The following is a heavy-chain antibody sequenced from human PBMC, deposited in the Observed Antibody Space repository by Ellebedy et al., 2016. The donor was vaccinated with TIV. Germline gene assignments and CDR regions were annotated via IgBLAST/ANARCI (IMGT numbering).Heavy chain of an antibody. CDR1: GFTFSDYY. D-gene: IGHD6-19*01. V-gene: IGHV3-11*04. CDR2: ISSSGSTM. J-gene: IGHJ4*02. CDR3: AREGTSGWYPY. Sequence: GGSLRLSCAASGFTFSDYYMSWIRQAPGKGLEWVSYISSSGSTMYYPDSVKGRFTISRDNSRTTLYLQMNSLRPEDTAVYYCAREGTSGWYPYWGQGTLVTISS.